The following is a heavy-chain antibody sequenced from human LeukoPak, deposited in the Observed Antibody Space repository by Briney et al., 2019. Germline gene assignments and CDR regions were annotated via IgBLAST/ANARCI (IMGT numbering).Heavy chain of an antibody. D-gene: IGHD3-22*01. J-gene: IGHJ4*02. Sequence: GGSLRLPCAASGFTFSSYGMHWVRQAPGKGLEWVAVISYDGSNKYYADSVKGRFTISRDNSKNTLYLQMNSLRAEDTAVYYCAKGSGYNFDYWGQGTLVTVSS. CDR3: AKGSGYNFDY. V-gene: IGHV3-30*18. CDR2: ISYDGSNK. CDR1: GFTFSSYG.